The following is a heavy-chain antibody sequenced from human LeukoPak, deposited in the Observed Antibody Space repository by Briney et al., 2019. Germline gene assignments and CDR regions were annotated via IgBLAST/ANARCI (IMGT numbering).Heavy chain of an antibody. D-gene: IGHD3-22*01. CDR3: AKDEQFTMIVVVTLDY. CDR2: ISGSGGST. V-gene: IGHV3-23*01. J-gene: IGHJ4*02. CDR1: GFTFSSYA. Sequence: GGSLRLSCAASGFTFSSYAMSWVRQAPGKGLEWVSAISGSGGSTYYADSVKGRFTISRDNSKNTLYLQMNSLRAEDTAVYYCAKDEQFTMIVVVTLDYWGQGTLVTVSS.